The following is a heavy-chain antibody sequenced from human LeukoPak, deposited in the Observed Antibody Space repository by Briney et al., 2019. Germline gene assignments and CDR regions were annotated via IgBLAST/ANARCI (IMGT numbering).Heavy chain of an antibody. CDR3: AKGVFGVVPAATFDY. J-gene: IGHJ4*02. CDR1: GFTFSSYA. D-gene: IGHD2-2*01. Sequence: PGGSLRLSCAASGFTFSSYAMSWVRRAPGKGLEWVSAISGSGGSTYYADSVKGRFTISRDNSKNTLYLQMNSLKAEDTAVYYCAKGVFGVVPAATFDYWGQGTLVTVSS. V-gene: IGHV3-23*01. CDR2: ISGSGGST.